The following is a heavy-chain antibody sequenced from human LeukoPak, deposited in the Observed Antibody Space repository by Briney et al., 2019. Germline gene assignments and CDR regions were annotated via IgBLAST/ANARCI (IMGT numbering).Heavy chain of an antibody. CDR2: TFYTGRT. CDR3: ARDRPFNPLVY. J-gene: IGHJ4*01. D-gene: IGHD6-6*01. CDR1: GGSISNSPYY. Sequence: SETLSLTCTVSGGSISNSPYYWAWIRQSPGKGLEWIGSTFYTGRTYYNPSLESQVSISVDTSKNHLSLTLTSVTAADTAVYFCARDRPFNPLVYWGQGTLVIVSS. V-gene: IGHV4-39*07.